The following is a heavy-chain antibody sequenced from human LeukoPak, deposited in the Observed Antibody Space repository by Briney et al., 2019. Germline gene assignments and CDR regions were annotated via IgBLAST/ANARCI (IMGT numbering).Heavy chain of an antibody. Sequence: SGGSLRLSCAASGFTFSSYALSWVRQAPGKGLEWVSAISGSGGSTYYADSVKGRFTISRDNSKNTLYLQMNSLRAEDTAVYYCAKARRGSGSYGGLDYWGQGTLVAVSS. D-gene: IGHD3-10*01. CDR3: AKARRGSGSYGGLDY. CDR2: ISGSGGST. CDR1: GFTFSSYA. J-gene: IGHJ4*02. V-gene: IGHV3-23*01.